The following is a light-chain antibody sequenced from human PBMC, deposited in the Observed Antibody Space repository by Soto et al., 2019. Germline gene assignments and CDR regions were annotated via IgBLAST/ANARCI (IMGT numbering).Light chain of an antibody. J-gene: IGKJ2*01. CDR1: QSVSNNY. CDR3: QQYGSSPPYT. CDR2: GSS. Sequence: EVVLTQSPGTLSLSPGERATLSCRASQSVSNNYFAWYQQKPGQAPRLLIFGSSDRATGNPDRFSGSGSGTGFTLTINRLEHEDIAVYYCQQYGSSPPYTFGQGTKLEIK. V-gene: IGKV3-20*01.